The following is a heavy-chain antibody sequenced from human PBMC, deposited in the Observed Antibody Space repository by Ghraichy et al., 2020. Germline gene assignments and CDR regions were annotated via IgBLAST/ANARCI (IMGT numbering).Heavy chain of an antibody. V-gene: IGHV4-31*03. CDR3: ARDPYYYDSSGYGFDY. D-gene: IGHD3-22*01. J-gene: IGHJ4*02. Sequence: SQTLSLTCTVSGGPISSGGYYWSWIRQHPGKGLEWIGYIYYSGSTYYNPSLKSRVTISVDTSKNQFSLKLSSVTAADTAVYYCARDPYYYDSSGYGFDYWGQGILVTVSS. CDR2: IYYSGST. CDR1: GGPISSGGYY.